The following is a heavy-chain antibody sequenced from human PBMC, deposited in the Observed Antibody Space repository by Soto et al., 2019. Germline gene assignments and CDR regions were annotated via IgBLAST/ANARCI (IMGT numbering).Heavy chain of an antibody. J-gene: IGHJ5*02. CDR2: IYYSGST. V-gene: IGHV4-39*01. CDR3: ARHRARNWFDP. CDR1: GGSISSSSYY. Sequence: QLQLQESGPGLVKPSETLSLTCIVSGGSISSSSYYWGWIRQPPGKGLEWIGSIYYSGSTYYNPSLKSRVTISVDTSKNQFSLKLSSVTAADTDVFYCARHRARNWFDPWGQGNLVTVSS. D-gene: IGHD6-6*01.